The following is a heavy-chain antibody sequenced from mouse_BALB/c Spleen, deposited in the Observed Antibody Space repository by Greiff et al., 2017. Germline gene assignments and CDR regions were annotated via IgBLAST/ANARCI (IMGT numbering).Heavy chain of an antibody. D-gene: IGHD3-3*01. CDR1: GFTFSSYA. J-gene: IGHJ3*01. CDR2: ISSGGSYT. V-gene: IGHV5-9-4*01. Sequence: EVQVVESGGGLVKPGGSLKLSCAASGFTFSSYAMSWVRQSPEKRLEWVAEISSGGSYTYYPDTVTGRFTISRDNAKNTLYLEMSSLRSEDTAMYYCASGAGANQAWFAYWGQGTLVTVSA. CDR3: ASGAGANQAWFAY.